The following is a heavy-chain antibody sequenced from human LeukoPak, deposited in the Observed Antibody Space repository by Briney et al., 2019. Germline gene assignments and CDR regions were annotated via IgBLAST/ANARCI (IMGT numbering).Heavy chain of an antibody. CDR2: IYYSGST. D-gene: IGHD2-21*01. V-gene: IGHV4-39*07. Sequence: ASETLSLTCTVSGGSISSSSYYWGWIRQPPGKGLEWIGSIYYSGSTYYNPSLKSRVTISVDKSKNQFSLSLTSVTAADTAVYYCAREIGRGGGDCFDYWGQGTLVTVSS. J-gene: IGHJ4*02. CDR1: GGSISSSSYY. CDR3: AREIGRGGGDCFDY.